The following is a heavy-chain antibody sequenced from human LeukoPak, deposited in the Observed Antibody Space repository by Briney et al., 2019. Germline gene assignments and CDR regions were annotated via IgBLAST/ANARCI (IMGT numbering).Heavy chain of an antibody. CDR3: ARDGGRAIVVVPAARGYFDY. J-gene: IGHJ4*02. CDR1: GFTFSSYA. D-gene: IGHD2-2*01. V-gene: IGHV3-30-3*01. Sequence: PGRSLRLSCAASGFTFSSYAMHWVRQAPGKGLEWVAVISYGGSNKYYADSVKGRFTISRDNSKNTLYLQMNSLRAEDTAVYYCARDGGRAIVVVPAARGYFDYWGQGTLVTVSS. CDR2: ISYGGSNK.